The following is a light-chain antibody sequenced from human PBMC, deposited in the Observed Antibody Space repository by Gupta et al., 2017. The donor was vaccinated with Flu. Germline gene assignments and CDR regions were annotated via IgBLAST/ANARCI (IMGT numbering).Light chain of an antibody. Sequence: ITSSCTGTSSDIGAYNFVSWYQQHAGKAPKLMIYDVSNRPSGVANRFSASKSGNTASLTIAGLQAEDEATYYCSSYARSSTLVVFGGGTKLTVL. CDR3: SSYARSSTLVV. V-gene: IGLV2-14*03. J-gene: IGLJ3*02. CDR2: DVS. CDR1: SSDIGAYNF.